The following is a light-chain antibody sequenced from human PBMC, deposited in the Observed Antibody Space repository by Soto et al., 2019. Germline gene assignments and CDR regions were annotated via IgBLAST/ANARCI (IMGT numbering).Light chain of an antibody. CDR1: QSVSSSS. V-gene: IGKV3D-20*02. CDR2: DAS. J-gene: IGKJ1*01. CDR3: QQYNKWPQT. Sequence: IVRTQPPVTLSLSPLEIATLSCMASQSVSSSSLAWYQQKRGQAPRLLIHDASSRATGIPDRFSGSGSGTDFTLTISRLEPEDFAVYYCQQYNKWPQTFGQGTKVDIK.